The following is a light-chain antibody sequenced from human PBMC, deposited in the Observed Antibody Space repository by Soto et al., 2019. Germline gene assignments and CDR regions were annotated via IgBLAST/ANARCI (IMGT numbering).Light chain of an antibody. V-gene: IGLV2-14*03. CDR3: SSFTRSNSYV. CDR1: SSDVGAYNY. CDR2: DVS. J-gene: IGLJ1*01. Sequence: QSALTQPASVSGSPGQSITISCTGTSSDVGAYNYVSCYQQHPGKVPKLMIYDVSDRPSGVSNRFSGSKSGNTASLTISGLQAEDEADYYCSSFTRSNSYVFGTGTKVTVL.